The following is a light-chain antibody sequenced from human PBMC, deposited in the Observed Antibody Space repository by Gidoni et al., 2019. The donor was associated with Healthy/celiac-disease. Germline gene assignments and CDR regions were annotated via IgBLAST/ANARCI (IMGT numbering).Light chain of an antibody. J-gene: IGKJ1*01. CDR1: QSVSSSY. Sequence: EIVMTQSPATLSLSPGERATLSCRASQSVSSSYLSWYQQKPGQAPRLLIYGASTRATGIPARFSGSGSETDFTLTISSLQPEDFAVYYCQQDYNLHWTFGQGTKVEIK. V-gene: IGKV3D-7*01. CDR2: GAS. CDR3: QQDYNLHWT.